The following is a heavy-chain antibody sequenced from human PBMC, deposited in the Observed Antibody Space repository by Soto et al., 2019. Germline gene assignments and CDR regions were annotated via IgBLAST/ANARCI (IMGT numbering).Heavy chain of an antibody. Sequence: QVQLVESGGGVVQPGRSLRLSCAASGFTFSGYGMHWVRQAPGKGLEWVAIIRFDGSNIYYADSVKGRFTISRDNSKNTLSLQMNSLRAEDTAFYYCARDGVGATTYFGYFDYWGKGTLVTVSS. CDR3: ARDGVGATTYFGYFDY. D-gene: IGHD1-26*01. CDR2: IRFDGSNI. J-gene: IGHJ4*02. CDR1: GFTFSGYG. V-gene: IGHV3-33*01.